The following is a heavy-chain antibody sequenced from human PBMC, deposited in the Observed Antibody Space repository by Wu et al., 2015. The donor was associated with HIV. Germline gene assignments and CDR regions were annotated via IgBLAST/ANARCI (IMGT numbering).Heavy chain of an antibody. CDR3: AREGVDAFHP. D-gene: IGHD5-12*01. CDR1: GYTFTSYY. Sequence: QVQLVQSGAEVKKPGASVKVSCKASGYTFTSYYMHWVRQAPGQGLEWMGIINTSSGSTAYAQRFQGRVTLTRDTSTTTVYMEVSTLRSEDTAIYYCAREGVDAFHPWGQGTLVTVSS. V-gene: IGHV1-46*01. CDR2: INTSSGST. J-gene: IGHJ5*02.